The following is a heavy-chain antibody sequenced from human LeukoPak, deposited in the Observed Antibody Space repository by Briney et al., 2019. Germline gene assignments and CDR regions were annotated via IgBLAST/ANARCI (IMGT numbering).Heavy chain of an antibody. CDR3: LAGYYYYYTDV. CDR2: INTHGSST. Sequence: GGSLRLSCAASGFAFSNYWLHWVRQAPGKGLVWVARINTHGSSTNYADSVKGRFTISRDNAKNTLYLQMTSLSAEDTAVYYALAGYYYYYTDVWGKGPTVTVSS. CDR1: GFAFSNYW. J-gene: IGHJ6*03. D-gene: IGHD6-13*01. V-gene: IGHV3-74*01.